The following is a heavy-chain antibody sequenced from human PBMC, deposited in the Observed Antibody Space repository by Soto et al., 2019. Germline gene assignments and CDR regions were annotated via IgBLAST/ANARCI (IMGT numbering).Heavy chain of an antibody. V-gene: IGHV5-51*01. CDR3: ARFGGPGLSHNWFDN. CDR2: FYPDDSDS. Sequence: PGESLKISCQVSGYRFTDYWIVWVRQIPGKGLEWMGLFYPDDSDSRYNPSFQGHVTFSADKSITTAYLQWSSLKASDSAMYYCARFGGPGLSHNWFDNWGQGTLVTV. CDR1: GYRFTDYW. J-gene: IGHJ5*02. D-gene: IGHD3-3*01.